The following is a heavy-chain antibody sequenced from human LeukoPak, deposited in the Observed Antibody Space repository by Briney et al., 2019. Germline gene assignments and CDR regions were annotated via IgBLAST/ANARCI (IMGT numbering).Heavy chain of an antibody. CDR2: ISSSSSYI. CDR1: GFTFSSYG. D-gene: IGHD1-26*01. V-gene: IGHV3-21*01. CDR3: ARDRSSIVGATYKTYDY. J-gene: IGHJ4*02. Sequence: PGGSLRLSCAASGFTFSSYGMHWVRQAPGKGLEWVSSISSSSSYIYYADSVKGRFTISRDNAKNSLYLQMNSLRAEDTAVYYCARDRSSIVGATYKTYDYWGQGTLVTVSS.